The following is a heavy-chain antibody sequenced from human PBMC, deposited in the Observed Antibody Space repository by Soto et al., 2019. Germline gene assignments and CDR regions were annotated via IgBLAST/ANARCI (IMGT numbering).Heavy chain of an antibody. CDR1: GGSISSYY. CDR3: ARERRGYCSSTSCSKHHYYYYYGMDV. D-gene: IGHD2-2*03. CDR2: IYYSGST. V-gene: IGHV4-59*01. J-gene: IGHJ6*02. Sequence: QVQLQESGPGLVKPSETLSLTCTVSGGSISSYYWSWIRQPPGKGLEWIGYIYYSGSTNYNPSLKSRVTISVDTSKNQFSLKLSSVTAADTAVYYCARERRGYCSSTSCSKHHYYYYYGMDVWGQGTTVTVSS.